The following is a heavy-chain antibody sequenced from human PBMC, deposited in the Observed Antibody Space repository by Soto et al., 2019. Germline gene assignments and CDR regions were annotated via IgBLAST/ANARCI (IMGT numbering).Heavy chain of an antibody. CDR3: VAIVVVVAATNY. CDR1: GFTFSGSA. CDR2: IRSKANSYAT. V-gene: IGHV3-73*01. D-gene: IGHD2-15*01. J-gene: IGHJ4*02. Sequence: GGSLRLSCAASGFTFSGSAMHWVRQASGKGLEWVGRIRSKANSYATAYAASVKGRFTISRDDSKNTAYLQMNSLKTEDTAVYYCVAIVVVVAATNYWGQGTLVTVSS.